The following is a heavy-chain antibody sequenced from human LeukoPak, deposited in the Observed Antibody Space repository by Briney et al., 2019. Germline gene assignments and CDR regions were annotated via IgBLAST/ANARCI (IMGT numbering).Heavy chain of an antibody. CDR1: GGSISSYY. J-gene: IGHJ2*01. D-gene: IGHD5-12*01. V-gene: IGHV4-59*01. Sequence: PSETLSLTCTVPGGSISSYYWSWIRQPPGKGLEWIGYIYYSGSTNYNPSLKSRVTISVDTSKNQFSLKLNSVTAADTAVYYCARATGGYDLYWYFDLWGRGTLVTVSS. CDR2: IYYSGST. CDR3: ARATGGYDLYWYFDL.